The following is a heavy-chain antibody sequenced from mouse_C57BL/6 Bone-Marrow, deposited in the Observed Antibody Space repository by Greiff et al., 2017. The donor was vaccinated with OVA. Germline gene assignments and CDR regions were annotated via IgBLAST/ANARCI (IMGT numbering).Heavy chain of an antibody. CDR3: TSYGNFDY. D-gene: IGHD2-1*01. CDR1: GFNIKDDY. CDR2: IDPENGDT. J-gene: IGHJ2*01. V-gene: IGHV14-4*01. Sequence: VQLQQSGAELVRPGASVKLSCTASGFNIKDDYMHWVKQRPEQGLEWIGWIDPENGDTEYASKFQGKATITADTSSHTAYLQLSSLTSEDTAVYYCTSYGNFDYWGQDTTLTVSS.